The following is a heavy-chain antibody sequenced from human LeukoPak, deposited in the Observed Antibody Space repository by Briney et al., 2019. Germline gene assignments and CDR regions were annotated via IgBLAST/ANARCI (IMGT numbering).Heavy chain of an antibody. CDR2: ISRGGGST. J-gene: IGHJ5*02. CDR3: AKALSCSGGTCYWDRFDP. D-gene: IGHD2-15*01. Sequence: GGSLRLSCAASGFTFSSYAMTWVRQAPGKGLQWVSGISRGGGSTYYADSVKGRFTISTDNSKNTLYLQMNSLRAEDTAVYYCAKALSCSGGTCYWDRFDPWGQGTLVTVSS. CDR1: GFTFSSYA. V-gene: IGHV3-23*01.